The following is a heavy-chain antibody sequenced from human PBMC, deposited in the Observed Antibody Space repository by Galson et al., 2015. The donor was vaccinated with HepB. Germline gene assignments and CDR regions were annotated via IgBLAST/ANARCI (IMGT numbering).Heavy chain of an antibody. CDR1: GFSLSTSGMR. D-gene: IGHD1-14*01. CDR2: IDWDDDK. Sequence: PALVKPTQTLTLTCTFSGFSLSTSGMRVSWIRQPPGKALEWLARIDWDDDKFYSTSLKTRLTISKDTSKNQVVLTMTNMDPVDTATYYCARQTTTNDWFDPWGQGTLVTVSS. V-gene: IGHV2-70*04. J-gene: IGHJ5*02. CDR3: ARQTTTNDWFDP.